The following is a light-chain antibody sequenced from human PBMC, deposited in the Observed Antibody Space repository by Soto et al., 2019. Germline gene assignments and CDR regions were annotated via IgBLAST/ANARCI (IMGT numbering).Light chain of an antibody. J-gene: IGKJ5*01. CDR2: GAS. CDR3: QQFHSYPIT. Sequence: EIGLTQSPGTLSLTPGERATLSCRASQSVSSSYLAWYQLKPGQAPRLLIYGASTRATGIPARFSGSGSGTEFTLTISSLQSEDFATYYCQQFHSYPITLAQGTRLEI. V-gene: IGKV3D-7*01. CDR1: QSVSSSY.